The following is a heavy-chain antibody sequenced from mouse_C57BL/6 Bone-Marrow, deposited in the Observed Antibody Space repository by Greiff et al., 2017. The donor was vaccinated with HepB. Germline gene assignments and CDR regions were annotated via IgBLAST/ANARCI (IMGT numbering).Heavy chain of an antibody. CDR1: GYTFTSYG. J-gene: IGHJ4*01. V-gene: IGHV1-81*01. D-gene: IGHD2-3*01. CDR3: ARGYYPYYYAMDY. CDR2: IYPRSGNT. Sequence: VQLQQSGAELARPGASVKLSCKASGYTFTSYGISWVKQRTGQGLEWIGEIYPRSGNTYYNEKFKGKATLTADKSSSTAYMELRSLTSEDPAVYFCARGYYPYYYAMDYWGQGTSVTVSS.